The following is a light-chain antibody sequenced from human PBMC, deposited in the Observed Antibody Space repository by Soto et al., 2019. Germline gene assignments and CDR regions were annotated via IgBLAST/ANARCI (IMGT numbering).Light chain of an antibody. J-gene: IGLJ2*01. Sequence: QLVLTQSPSASASLGASVKLTCTLSSGHSNYAIAWHQQQSEKGPRYLMKLNSDGSHSKGDGIPDRLSGSSSGAERYLTISSLQSEHEADYFCQTWGSGIVVFGGGTKLTVL. V-gene: IGLV4-69*01. CDR2: LNSDGSH. CDR3: QTWGSGIVV. CDR1: SGHSNYA.